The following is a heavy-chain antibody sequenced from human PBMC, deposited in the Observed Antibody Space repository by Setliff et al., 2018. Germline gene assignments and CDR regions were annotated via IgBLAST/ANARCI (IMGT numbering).Heavy chain of an antibody. CDR3: ARTYDVLTGYSSWLDP. CDR2: MYFSGNT. V-gene: IGHV4-59*11. D-gene: IGHD3-9*01. Sequence: SETLSLTCTVSGGSITRHYYTWIRQPPGKVLEWIGTMYFSGNTYYDPSLKSRVTMSVDTSKNQFTLRLTSVTAADTAFYYCARTYDVLTGYSSWLDPWGQGTMVTVSS. CDR1: GGSITRHY. J-gene: IGHJ5*02.